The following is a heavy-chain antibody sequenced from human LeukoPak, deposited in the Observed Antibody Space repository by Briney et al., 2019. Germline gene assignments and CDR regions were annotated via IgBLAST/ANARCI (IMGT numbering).Heavy chain of an antibody. V-gene: IGHV3-21*01. CDR1: GFTFSSYS. CDR3: AREGLWGWDYYYYTDV. Sequence: GGSLRLSFAASGFTFSSYSMNWVRQAPGKGLEWVSSISSSSSYIYYADSVKGRFTISRDNAKNSLYLQMNSLRAEDTAVYYCAREGLWGWDYYYYTDVWGKGTTVTVSS. D-gene: IGHD5-18*01. CDR2: ISSSSSYI. J-gene: IGHJ6*03.